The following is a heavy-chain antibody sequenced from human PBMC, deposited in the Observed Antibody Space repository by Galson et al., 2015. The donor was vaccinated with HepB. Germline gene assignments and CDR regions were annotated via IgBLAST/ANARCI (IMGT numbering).Heavy chain of an antibody. CDR2: INWNGGST. V-gene: IGHV3-20*04. CDR1: GFTFDDYG. Sequence: SLRLSCAASGFTFDDYGMSWVRQAPGKGLEWVSGINWNGGSTGYADSVKGRFTISRDNAKNSLYLQMNSLRAEDTALYYCARARTPKGPSGWSSYYFDYWGQGTLVTVSS. J-gene: IGHJ4*02. D-gene: IGHD6-19*01. CDR3: ARARTPKGPSGWSSYYFDY.